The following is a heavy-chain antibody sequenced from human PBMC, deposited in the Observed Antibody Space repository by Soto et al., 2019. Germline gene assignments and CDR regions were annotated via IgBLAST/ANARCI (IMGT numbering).Heavy chain of an antibody. CDR2: ISANGQGI. CDR3: AKDRNYPRDQFHY. CDR1: GFTFSTYA. Sequence: EVHLLESGGGLVQPGGSLRLSYAASGFTFSTYALSWVRQAPGKGLEWVSAISANGQGIYYADSVRGRFTISRDNSKNTIFLHMDSLRAEDTAVYYCAKDRNYPRDQFHYWGQGTLVTVSS. J-gene: IGHJ4*02. V-gene: IGHV3-23*01. D-gene: IGHD1-7*01.